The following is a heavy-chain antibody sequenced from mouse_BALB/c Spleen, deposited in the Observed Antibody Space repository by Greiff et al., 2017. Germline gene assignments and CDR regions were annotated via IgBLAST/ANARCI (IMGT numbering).Heavy chain of an antibody. Sequence: EVHLVESGPGLVKPSQSLSLTCTVTGYSITSDYAWNWIRQFPGNKLEWMGYISYSGSTSYNPSLKSRISITRDTSKNQFFLQLNSVTTEDTATYYCARGGYPYYYAMDYWGQGTSVTVSS. D-gene: IGHD2-2*01. J-gene: IGHJ4*01. V-gene: IGHV3-2*02. CDR3: ARGGYPYYYAMDY. CDR1: GYSITSDYA. CDR2: ISYSGST.